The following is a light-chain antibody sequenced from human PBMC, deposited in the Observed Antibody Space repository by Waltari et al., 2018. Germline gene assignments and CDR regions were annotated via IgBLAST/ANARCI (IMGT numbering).Light chain of an antibody. J-gene: IGKJ4*01. V-gene: IGKV3-11*01. CDR2: DAS. Sequence: EVVLTQSPATLSLSPGDRATLPCRASQSVGSSLSLYQQKPGPPPRLLIYDASTTATGIPARISGGGSGTDFTLTIGSLESEDFAVYFCLQSSNWPPTFGGGTTVEIK. CDR3: LQSSNWPPT. CDR1: QSVGSS.